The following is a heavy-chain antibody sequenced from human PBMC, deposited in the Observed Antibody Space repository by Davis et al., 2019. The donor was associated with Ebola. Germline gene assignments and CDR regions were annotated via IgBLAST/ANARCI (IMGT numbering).Heavy chain of an antibody. V-gene: IGHV3-30*04. J-gene: IGHJ3*01. CDR3: AKDTSNVWFDV. CDR1: GFTFSSYA. CDR2: ISSDGSNR. Sequence: GESLKISCAASGFTFSSYAMHWVRQAPGKGLEWVAVISSDGSNRFYADSVKGRFTISRDNSKNTLHLQMNSLRVEDTAIYYCAKDTSNVWFDVWGQGTMVTVSS. D-gene: IGHD6-19*01.